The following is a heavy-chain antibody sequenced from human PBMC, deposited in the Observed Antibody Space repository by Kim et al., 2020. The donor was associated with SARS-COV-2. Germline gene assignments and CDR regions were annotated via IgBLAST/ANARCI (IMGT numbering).Heavy chain of an antibody. Sequence: GGSLRLSCAASGFTFSDYYMSWIRQAPGKGLEWVSYISSSSSYTNYADSVKGRFTISRDNAKNSLYLQMNSLRAEDTAGYYCARAPDPSGYYSYWYFDLWGRGTLVTVSS. CDR3: ARAPDPSGYYSYWYFDL. D-gene: IGHD3-22*01. J-gene: IGHJ2*01. CDR1: GFTFSDYY. CDR2: ISSSSSYT. V-gene: IGHV3-11*05.